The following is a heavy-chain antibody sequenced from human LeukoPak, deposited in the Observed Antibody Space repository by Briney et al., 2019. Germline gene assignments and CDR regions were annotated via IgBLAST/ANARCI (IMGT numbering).Heavy chain of an antibody. CDR3: TRGIVVVPAAISPYYYYYMDV. V-gene: IGHV3-15*01. CDR2: IKSKTDGGTT. J-gene: IGHJ6*03. Sequence: GGSLRLACAAAGFNFRNSAMSWFRQAPGKGLEWVGRIKSKTDGGTTDYAAPVKGRFTISRDDSKNTLYLQMNSLKTEDTAVYYCTRGIVVVPAAISPYYYYYMDVWGKGTTVTVSS. CDR1: GFNFRNSA. D-gene: IGHD2-2*01.